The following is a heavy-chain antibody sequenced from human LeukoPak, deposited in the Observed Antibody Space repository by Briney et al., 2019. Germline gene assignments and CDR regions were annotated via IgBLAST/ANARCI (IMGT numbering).Heavy chain of an antibody. J-gene: IGHJ4*02. V-gene: IGHV4-59*01. Sequence: SETLSLTCTVSGGSISSYYWSWIRQPPGKGLEWIGYIYYSGRTNYNPSLKSRVTISVDTSKNQLSLKLSSVTAADTAVYYCARGVSSSRSPDYWGQGTLVTVSS. CDR3: ARGVSSSRSPDY. CDR1: GGSISSYY. CDR2: IYYSGRT. D-gene: IGHD6-13*01.